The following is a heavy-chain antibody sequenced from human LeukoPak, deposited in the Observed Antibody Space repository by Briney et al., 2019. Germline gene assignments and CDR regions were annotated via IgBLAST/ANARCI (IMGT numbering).Heavy chain of an antibody. CDR2: IKQDGSEK. Sequence: PGGSLRLSCAASGFTFSSYWMSWVHQAPGKGLEWVANIKQDGSEKYYVDSVKGRFTISRDNAKNSLYLQMNSLRAEDTAVYYCARDRSGDYGSYLDYWAREPWSPSPQ. CDR3: ARDRSGDYGSYLDY. J-gene: IGHJ4*02. CDR1: GFTFSSYW. D-gene: IGHD3-16*02. V-gene: IGHV3-7*01.